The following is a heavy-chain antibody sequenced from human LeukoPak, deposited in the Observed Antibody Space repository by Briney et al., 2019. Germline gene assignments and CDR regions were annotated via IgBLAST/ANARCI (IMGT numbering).Heavy chain of an antibody. D-gene: IGHD6-13*01. CDR2: IIPIFGTA. J-gene: IGHJ4*02. V-gene: IGHV1-69*05. Sequence: SVKVSCKASGGTFSSYAISWVRQAPGQGLEWMGGIIPIFGTANYAQKFQGRVTITTDESTSTAYMELSSLRSEDTAVYYCARDGGIAAAYFDYWGQGTLVTAYS. CDR1: GGTFSSYA. CDR3: ARDGGIAAAYFDY.